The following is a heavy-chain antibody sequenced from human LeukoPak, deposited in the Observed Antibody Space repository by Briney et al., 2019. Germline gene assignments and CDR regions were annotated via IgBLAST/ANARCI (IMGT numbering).Heavy chain of an antibody. Sequence: GGSLRLSCAASGFTFSSYGMHWVRQAPGKGLEWVAVIWYDGSNKYYADSVKGRFTISRDNSKNTLYLQMNSLRAEDTAVYYCARTITMATIFGGFDYWGQGTLVTVSS. CDR2: IWYDGSNK. CDR1: GFTFSSYG. D-gene: IGHD5-24*01. CDR3: ARTITMATIFGGFDY. J-gene: IGHJ4*02. V-gene: IGHV3-33*01.